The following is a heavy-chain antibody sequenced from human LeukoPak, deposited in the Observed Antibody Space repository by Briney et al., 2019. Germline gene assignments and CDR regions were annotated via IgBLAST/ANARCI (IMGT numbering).Heavy chain of an antibody. CDR2: ISSSSSYI. V-gene: IGHV3-21*01. D-gene: IGHD6-13*01. J-gene: IGHJ4*02. CDR1: GFTFSSYS. CDR3: ARDKGAAAGY. Sequence: GGSLRLSCAAPGFTFSSYSMNWVRQAPGKGLEWVSSISSSSSYIYYADSVKGRFTISRDNAKNSLYLQMNSLRAEDTAVYYCARDKGAAAGYWGQGTLVTVSS.